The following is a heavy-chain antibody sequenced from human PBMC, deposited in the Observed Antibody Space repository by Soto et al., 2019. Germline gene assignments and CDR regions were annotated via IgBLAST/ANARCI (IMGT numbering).Heavy chain of an antibody. CDR1: GYTFTGYY. J-gene: IGHJ6*02. CDR3: ARGTAMVQPYYYYGMDV. D-gene: IGHD5-18*01. Sequence: ASVKVSCKASGYTFTGYYMHWVRQAPGQGLEWMGWINPNSGGTNYAQKFQGWVTMTRDTSISTAYMELSRLRSDDTAVYYCARGTAMVQPYYYYGMDVWGQGTTVTVSS. V-gene: IGHV1-2*04. CDR2: INPNSGGT.